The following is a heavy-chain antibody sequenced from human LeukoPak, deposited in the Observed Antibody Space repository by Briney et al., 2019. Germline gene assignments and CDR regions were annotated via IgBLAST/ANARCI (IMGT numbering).Heavy chain of an antibody. D-gene: IGHD3-10*01. V-gene: IGHV3-30-3*01. Sequence: GGSLRLSCAASGFIFKSYALHWVRQAPGKGLEWMAVISFDGSNKYYADSVKGRFTISRDNSKNTLYLQMNSLRDDDTAVYYCARDLWGSLVDTTVRGLITLRGGMDVWGQGTTVTVSS. CDR2: ISFDGSNK. CDR1: GFIFKSYA. CDR3: ARDLWGSLVDTTVRGLITLRGGMDV. J-gene: IGHJ6*02.